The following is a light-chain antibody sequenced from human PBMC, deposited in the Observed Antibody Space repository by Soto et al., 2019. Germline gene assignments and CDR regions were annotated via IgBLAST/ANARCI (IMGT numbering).Light chain of an antibody. CDR3: SSYTSSSTYV. V-gene: IGLV2-14*01. CDR2: DVS. J-gene: IGLJ1*01. CDR1: SSDVGGYNY. Sequence: QSALTQPASVSGSPGQSITLSCTGTSSDVGGYNYVSWYQQHPGKAPKLMIYDVSNRPSGVSNRFSGSKSGNTASLTISGLHAEDEADYYCSSYTSSSTYVFGTGTKLTVL.